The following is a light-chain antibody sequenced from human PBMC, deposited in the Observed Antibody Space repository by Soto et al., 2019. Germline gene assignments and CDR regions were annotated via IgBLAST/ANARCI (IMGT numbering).Light chain of an antibody. CDR2: GAS. V-gene: IGKV3-20*01. CDR1: QSVSSS. Sequence: IVLTQSPGTLSLSPVERATLSCRASQSVSSSLAWYQQKPGQAPRLLIYGASSRATGVPDRFSGSGSGTDFTLTISSLQPDDFATYYCQHYNSYGTFGQGTKVDIK. CDR3: QHYNSYGT. J-gene: IGKJ1*01.